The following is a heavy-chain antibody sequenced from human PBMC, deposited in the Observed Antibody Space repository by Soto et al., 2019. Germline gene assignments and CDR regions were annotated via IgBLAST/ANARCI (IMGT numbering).Heavy chain of an antibody. CDR3: ARDESYYDSSGYYHRYWYFDL. Sequence: QVQLQESGPGLVKPSGTLSLTCAVSGGSISSSNWWSWVRQPPGKGLEWLGEIYHSGSTNYNPSLKSRVTISVDKSKNQFSLKLSSVTAADTAVYYCARDESYYDSSGYYHRYWYFDLWGRGTLVTVSS. D-gene: IGHD3-22*01. CDR2: IYHSGST. CDR1: GGSISSSNW. V-gene: IGHV4-4*02. J-gene: IGHJ2*01.